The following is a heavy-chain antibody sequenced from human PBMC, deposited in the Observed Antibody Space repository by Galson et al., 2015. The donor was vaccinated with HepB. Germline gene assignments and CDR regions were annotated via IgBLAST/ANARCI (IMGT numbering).Heavy chain of an antibody. Sequence: SLRLSCAASGFTFSGSAIHWVHQASGKGPEWVGRIRSKTTNYATSYVPSLKGRFTISRDDSKNMAYLHIKSLKTEDTAVYYCTRLGDFSGYSSRWGQGTLVTVSA. CDR2: IRSKTTNYAT. J-gene: IGHJ4*02. CDR3: TRLGDFSGYSSR. CDR1: GFTFSGSA. D-gene: IGHD6-19*01. V-gene: IGHV3-73*01.